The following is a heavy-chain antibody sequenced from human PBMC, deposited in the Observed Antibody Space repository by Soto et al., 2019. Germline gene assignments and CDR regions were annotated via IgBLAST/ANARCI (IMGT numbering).Heavy chain of an antibody. CDR3: ATFTMVRGVINAFFYYYGMDV. J-gene: IGHJ6*02. Sequence: ASVKVSCKVSGYTITELSMHWVRQAPGKGLEWMGGFDPEDGETIYAQKFQGRVTMTEDTSTDTAYMELSSLRSEDTAVYYCATFTMVRGVINAFFYYYGMDVWG. CDR2: FDPEDGET. CDR1: GYTITELS. D-gene: IGHD3-10*01. V-gene: IGHV1-24*01.